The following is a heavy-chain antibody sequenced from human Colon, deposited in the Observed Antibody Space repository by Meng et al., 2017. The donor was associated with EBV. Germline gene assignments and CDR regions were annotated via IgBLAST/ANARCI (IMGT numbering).Heavy chain of an antibody. Sequence: QVQYKESGPGLVGPPGTRSLTCAAFGGSISTSDCWSWVRQPPGKGLEWIGEIYRGGGTNYNPSFKSRVTISVDTSNNHFSLKLSYVTAADTAVYYCARVRVIPAAVGFDYWGQGTLVTVSS. CDR3: ARVRVIPAAVGFDY. CDR1: GGSISTSDC. D-gene: IGHD2-2*01. V-gene: IGHV4-4*03. J-gene: IGHJ4*02. CDR2: IYRGGGT.